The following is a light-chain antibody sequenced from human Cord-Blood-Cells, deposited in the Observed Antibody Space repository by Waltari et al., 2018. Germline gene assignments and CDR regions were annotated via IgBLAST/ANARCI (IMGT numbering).Light chain of an antibody. J-gene: IGKJ3*01. CDR3: MQALQTPLT. Sequence: DIVMTQSPLSLPVTPGEPASIFCRSSPSLLHSNGYNYLDWYLQKPGQSPQLLIYLGSNRASGIPDRFSGSGSGTDFTLKISRVESEDVWVYDCMQALQTPLTGGPVTKVDIK. CDR2: LGS. V-gene: IGKV2-28*01. CDR1: PSLLHSNGYNY.